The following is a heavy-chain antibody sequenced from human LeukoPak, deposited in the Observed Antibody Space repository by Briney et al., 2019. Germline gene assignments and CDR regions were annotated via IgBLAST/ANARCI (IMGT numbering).Heavy chain of an antibody. CDR2: IRSKAYGGTT. V-gene: IGHV3-49*03. D-gene: IGHD6-13*01. J-gene: IGHJ4*02. CDR3: TREDCIAAACFDY. CDR1: GFTFGDYA. Sequence: GGSLRLSCTASGFTFGDYAMSWFRQAPGKGLEWVGFIRSKAYGGTTEYAASVKGRFTISRDDSKSIAYLQMDSLKTEDTAVYYCTREDCIAAACFDYWGQGTLVTVSS.